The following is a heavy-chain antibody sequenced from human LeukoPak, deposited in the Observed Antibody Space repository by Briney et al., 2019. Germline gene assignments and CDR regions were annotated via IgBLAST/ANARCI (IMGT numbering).Heavy chain of an antibody. CDR3: AKEDLSVKIYYGSGSYYPDY. V-gene: IGHV3-23*01. CDR1: GFTFSSYG. J-gene: IGHJ4*02. Sequence: PGGSLRLSCAASGFTFSSYGMSWVRQAPGKGLEWVSAISGSGGSTYYADSVKGRFTISRDNSKNTLYLQMNSLRAEDTAVYYCAKEDLSVKIYYGSGSYYPDYWGQGTLVTVSS. CDR2: ISGSGGST. D-gene: IGHD3-10*01.